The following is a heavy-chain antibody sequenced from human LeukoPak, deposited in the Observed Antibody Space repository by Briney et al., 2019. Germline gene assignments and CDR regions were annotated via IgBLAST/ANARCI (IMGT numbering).Heavy chain of an antibody. J-gene: IGHJ5*02. CDR3: ARLERGVQLWLTYFWFDP. CDR2: VYYSGST. V-gene: IGHV4-39*01. CDR1: GGSLSSSTYY. Sequence: PSETLSLTCTVSGGSLSSSTYYCGWIRQPPGKGLEWIGSVYYSGSTYYNPSLQSRVTISVDTSKNQFSLKLSSVTAADTAVYYCARLERGVQLWLTYFWFDPWGQGTLVTVSS. D-gene: IGHD5-18*01.